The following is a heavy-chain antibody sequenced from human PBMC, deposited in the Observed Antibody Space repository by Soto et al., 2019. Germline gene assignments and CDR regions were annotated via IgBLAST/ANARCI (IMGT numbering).Heavy chain of an antibody. CDR2: INPNGGSI. CDR3: ARSSWGVFGIIIAGSNWLAP. Sequence: GASVKVSCKAPADTFISYYLHWVRQAPGHGLEGLGRINPNGGSIRCAQTFQGSIPMTADTSTSTVYMEQRSLRSEHTAVYYCARSSWGVFGIIIAGSNWLAPWGQGTLVTVSS. D-gene: IGHD1-26*01. J-gene: IGHJ5*02. V-gene: IGHV1-46*01. CDR1: ADTFISYY.